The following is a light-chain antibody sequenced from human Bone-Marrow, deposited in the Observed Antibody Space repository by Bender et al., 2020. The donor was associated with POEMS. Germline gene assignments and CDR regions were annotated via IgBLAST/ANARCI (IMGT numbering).Light chain of an antibody. CDR1: AFPKQF. Sequence: SYELTQPPSVSVSPGQTARITCSGDAFPKQFASWYQQKPGQAPVMVIYKDTQRPSGIPERFSGSSSGTKVTLTISGVQAEDEADYYCQAWDNNIVVFGGGTRLTVL. J-gene: IGLJ3*02. CDR2: KDT. CDR3: QAWDNNIVV. V-gene: IGLV3-25*03.